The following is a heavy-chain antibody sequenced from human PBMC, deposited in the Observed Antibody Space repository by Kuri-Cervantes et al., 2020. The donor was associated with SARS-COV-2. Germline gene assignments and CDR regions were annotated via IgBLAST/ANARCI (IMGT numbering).Heavy chain of an antibody. CDR1: GFTFSSYE. Sequence: GESLKISCAASGFTFSSYEMNWVRQAPGKGLEWVSYISSSGSTIYYADSVKGRFTISRDNAKNSLYLQMNSLRAEDTAVYYCARVAGGYSGYESYYYYGMDVWGQGTTVTVSS. D-gene: IGHD5-12*01. J-gene: IGHJ6*02. CDR2: ISSSGSTI. CDR3: ARVAGGYSGYESYYYYGMDV. V-gene: IGHV3-48*03.